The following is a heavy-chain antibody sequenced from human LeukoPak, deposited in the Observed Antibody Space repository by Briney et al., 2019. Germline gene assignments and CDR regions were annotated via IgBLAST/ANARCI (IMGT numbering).Heavy chain of an antibody. CDR3: TRVNYYDSSGYYYVFDY. J-gene: IGHJ4*02. CDR1: GFTFSDYY. Sequence: SLRLSCAASGFTFSDYYMSWIRQAPGKGLEWVGFIRSKAYGGTTEYAASVKGRFTISRDDSKSIAYLQMNSLKTEDTAVYYCTRVNYYDSSGYYYVFDYWGQGTLVTVSS. D-gene: IGHD3-22*01. CDR2: IRSKAYGGTT. V-gene: IGHV3-49*03.